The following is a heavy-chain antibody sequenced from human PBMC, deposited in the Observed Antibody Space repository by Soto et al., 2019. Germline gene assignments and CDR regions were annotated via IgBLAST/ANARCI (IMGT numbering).Heavy chain of an antibody. CDR3: ARGPVTAWDNWFDL. J-gene: IGHJ5*02. V-gene: IGHV1-2*04. Sequence: QVQLVQSGAEVKKPGASVKVSCKTSGYTFIDYYIHWVRQAPGQGLEWMGWINANSGGTNYAQKFQGWVTLTRDTSISTAYMELNTDDTAVYYWARGPVTAWDNWFDLWGQGTLVTVSS. CDR1: GYTFIDYY. CDR2: INANSGGT. D-gene: IGHD2-21*02.